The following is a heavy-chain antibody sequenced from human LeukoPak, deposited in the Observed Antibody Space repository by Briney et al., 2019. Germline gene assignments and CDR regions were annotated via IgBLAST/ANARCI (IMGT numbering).Heavy chain of an antibody. J-gene: IGHJ5*02. D-gene: IGHD3-22*01. V-gene: IGHV4-59*01. CDR2: IYYSGST. CDR3: ARDRRAGQSGYWFDP. Sequence: SETLSLTCTVSGGSISSYYRSWIRQPPGKGLEWLGYIYYSGSTYYNPSLKSRVTISVDTSKNQFSLKLTSVTAADTAVYYCARDRRAGQSGYWFDPWGQGTLVTVSS. CDR1: GGSISSYY.